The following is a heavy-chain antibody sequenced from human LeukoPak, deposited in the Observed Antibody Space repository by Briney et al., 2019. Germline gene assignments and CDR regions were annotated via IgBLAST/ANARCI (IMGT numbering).Heavy chain of an antibody. CDR1: GGSFSGYY. Sequence: SETLSLTCAVYGGSFSGYYWSWIRQPPGKGLEWIGEINHSGSTNYNPSLKSRVTISVGTSRNQFSLKLSSVTAADTAVYYCAGESVASGGFNWFDPWGQGTLVTVSS. J-gene: IGHJ5*02. CDR3: AGESVASGGFNWFDP. D-gene: IGHD2-21*01. V-gene: IGHV4-34*01. CDR2: INHSGST.